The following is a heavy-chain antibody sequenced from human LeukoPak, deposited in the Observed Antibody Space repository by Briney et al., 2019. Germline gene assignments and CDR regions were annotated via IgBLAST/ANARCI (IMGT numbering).Heavy chain of an antibody. V-gene: IGHV2-5*02. CDR1: GFSLTTSGVG. CDR2: IYWDDDV. Sequence: SGPTLVKPTQTLTLTCTFSGFSLTTSGVGVGWIRQPPGKALEWLGLIYWDDDVRYNPSLRRRLTITKDTSKNQVVLTVTNMDPVDTATYYCVHSNILTLGGIDSWGQGTLVTVSS. D-gene: IGHD3-9*01. J-gene: IGHJ4*02. CDR3: VHSNILTLGGIDS.